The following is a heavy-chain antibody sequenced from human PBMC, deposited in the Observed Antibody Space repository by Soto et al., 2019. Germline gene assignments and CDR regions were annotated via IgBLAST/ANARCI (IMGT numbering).Heavy chain of an antibody. CDR3: ARDFFDSSDYTTNWFDP. CDR2: IYHTGNA. D-gene: IGHD3-22*01. J-gene: IGHJ5*02. V-gene: IGHV4-39*01. Sequence: SETLSLTCSVSGDSIRNTRFYWAWIRQPPGEGLEWIGSIYHTGNAYYNPSLKSRVTISVDTSKNQFSLKLTSVTAADAALYYCARDFFDSSDYTTNWFDPWGQGTLVTVPQ. CDR1: GDSIRNTRFY.